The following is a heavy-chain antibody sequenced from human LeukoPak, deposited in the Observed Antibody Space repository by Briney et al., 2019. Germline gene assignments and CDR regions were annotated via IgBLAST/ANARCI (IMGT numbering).Heavy chain of an antibody. CDR2: INPSGGST. D-gene: IGHD6-13*01. Sequence: ASVKVSCKASGYTFTSYYMHWVRQAPGQGLEWMGIINPSGGSTSYAQKFQGRVTMTRDMSTSTVYMELSSLRSDDTAVYYCARDLGRSSSWYKGDYWGQGTLVTVSS. V-gene: IGHV1-46*01. J-gene: IGHJ4*02. CDR1: GYTFTSYY. CDR3: ARDLGRSSSWYKGDY.